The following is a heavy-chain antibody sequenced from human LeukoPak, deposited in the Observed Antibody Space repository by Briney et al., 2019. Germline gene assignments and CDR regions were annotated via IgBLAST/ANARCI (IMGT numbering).Heavy chain of an antibody. J-gene: IGHJ4*02. Sequence: GASVKVSCTASGYTFSDYYIHWLRQAPGQGLEWMGWINPKSGVTNFAQYFQGRVTMTRDTSSTTVYMELSSLRSDDTAVYYCARTPESSGYHLDFDYWGQGTLVIVSS. V-gene: IGHV1-2*02. D-gene: IGHD3-22*01. CDR2: INPKSGVT. CDR1: GYTFSDYY. CDR3: ARTPESSGYHLDFDY.